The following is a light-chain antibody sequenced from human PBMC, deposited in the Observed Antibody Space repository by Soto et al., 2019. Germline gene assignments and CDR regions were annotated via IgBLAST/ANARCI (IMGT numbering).Light chain of an antibody. J-gene: IGKJ4*01. CDR1: QNIGKF. V-gene: IGKV1-39*01. CDR2: ATS. Sequence: DIQMTQSPSSLSASVGDRVTITCRPSQNIGKFLNWYQQRPGKAPTALIHATSTLQSGVSSRFSGSGSDTDFTLTITSLQPEDFATYFCQQSLSSPLTFGGGTKVDI. CDR3: QQSLSSPLT.